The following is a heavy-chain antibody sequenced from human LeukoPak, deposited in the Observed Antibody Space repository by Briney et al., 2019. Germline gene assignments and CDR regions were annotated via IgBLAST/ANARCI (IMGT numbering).Heavy chain of an antibody. J-gene: IGHJ3*02. V-gene: IGHV3-7*03. D-gene: IGHD3-22*01. CDR1: GLTFSKYW. CDR2: IRGDGSVN. CDR3: SRDANYYDSSRHYLDVFDI. Sequence: GGSLRLSWAASGLTFSKYWMTWVRQAPGKGLELVANIRGDGSVNYLLDSVKGRFTISRDNVKNSLSLEMNDLRAEDTAVDYFSRDANYYDSSRHYLDVFDIWKQGRMVTV.